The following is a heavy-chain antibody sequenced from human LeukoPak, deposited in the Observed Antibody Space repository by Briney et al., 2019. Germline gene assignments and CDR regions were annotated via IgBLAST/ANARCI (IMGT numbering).Heavy chain of an antibody. CDR3: ARVRDYCSSTGCHYDY. D-gene: IGHD2-2*01. J-gene: IGHJ4*02. V-gene: IGHV1-69*13. CDR1: GGTFSSYA. CDR2: IIPIFGTA. Sequence: ASVKVSCKASGGTFSSYAISWVRQAPGQGLEWMGGIIPIFGTANYAQKFQGRVTITADESTSTAYMELSSLRSEDTAVYYCARVRDYCSSTGCHYDYWGQGTLVTVSS.